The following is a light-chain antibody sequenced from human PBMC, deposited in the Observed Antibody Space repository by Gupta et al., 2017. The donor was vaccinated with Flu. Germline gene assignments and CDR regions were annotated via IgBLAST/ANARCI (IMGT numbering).Light chain of an antibody. J-gene: IGKJ4*01. V-gene: IGKV1-39*01. CDR3: QQSYSTLALT. CDR2: AAS. CDR1: QSNSSY. Sequence: SSLSASVGDRVTITCRASQSNSSYLNWYQQKPGKAPKLLIYAASSLQSGVPSRFSGSGSGTDFTLTISSRQPEDFATYYCQQSYSTLALTFGGGTKVEIK.